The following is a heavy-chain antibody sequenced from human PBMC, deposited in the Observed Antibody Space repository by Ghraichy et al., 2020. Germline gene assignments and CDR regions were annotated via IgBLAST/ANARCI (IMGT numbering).Heavy chain of an antibody. CDR2: INHSGST. CDR1: GGSFSGYY. D-gene: IGHD2-21*01. Sequence: SETLSLTCAVYGGSFSGYYWSWIRQPPGKGLEWIGEINHSGSTNYNPSLKSRVTISVDTSKNQFSLKLRFVTAADTAVYYCARFPYSGVDYWGQGTLVTVSS. CDR3: ARFPYSGVDY. J-gene: IGHJ4*02. V-gene: IGHV4-34*01.